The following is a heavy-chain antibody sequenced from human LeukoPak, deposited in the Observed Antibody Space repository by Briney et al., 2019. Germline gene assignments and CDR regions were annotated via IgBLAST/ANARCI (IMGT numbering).Heavy chain of an antibody. V-gene: IGHV1-69*13. CDR1: GYTFTGYY. Sequence: SVKVSCKASGYTFTGYYMHWVRQAPGQGLEWMGGIIPIFGTANYAQKFQGRVTITADESTSTAYMELSSLRSEDTAVYYCARSVVVTATLQGWFDYWGQGTLVTVSS. CDR3: ARSVVVTATLQGWFDY. J-gene: IGHJ4*02. D-gene: IGHD2-21*02. CDR2: IIPIFGTA.